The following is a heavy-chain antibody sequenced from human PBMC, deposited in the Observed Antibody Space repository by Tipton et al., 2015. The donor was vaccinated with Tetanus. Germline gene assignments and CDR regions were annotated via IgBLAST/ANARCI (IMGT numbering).Heavy chain of an antibody. D-gene: IGHD3-16*01. Sequence: VQLVQSGAEVKQPGESLKISCKGSGYMFSSHWIGWVRQVPGKGLEWLGTIYPGDSYSTYSPSFEGQVTISVDRSIDTAYLQWSSLKASDTAIYFCARPLPSVAFGGFAFDVWGQGTLVTVSS. CDR2: IYPGDSYS. CDR1: GYMFSSHW. CDR3: ARPLPSVAFGGFAFDV. V-gene: IGHV5-51*01. J-gene: IGHJ3*01.